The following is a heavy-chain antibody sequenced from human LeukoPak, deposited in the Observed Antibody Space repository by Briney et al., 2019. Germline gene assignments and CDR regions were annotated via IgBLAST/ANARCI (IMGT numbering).Heavy chain of an antibody. CDR1: GGSFSGYY. CDR2: INHSGST. CDR3: ERGKRWLQLDTFDY. J-gene: IGHJ4*02. D-gene: IGHD5-24*01. V-gene: IGHV4-34*01. Sequence: SETLSLTCAVYGGSFSGYYWSWIRQPPGKGLEWMVDINHSGSTNYNTSIKSRVTISADTSKNPLSLKLSSVTAADTAVYYCERGKRWLQLDTFDYWGQGTLVTVSS.